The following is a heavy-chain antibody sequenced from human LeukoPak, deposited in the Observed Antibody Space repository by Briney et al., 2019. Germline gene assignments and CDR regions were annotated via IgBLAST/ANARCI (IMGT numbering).Heavy chain of an antibody. CDR1: GFTFSSYG. J-gene: IGHJ4*02. V-gene: IGHV3-30*18. CDR2: ISYDGSKK. Sequence: GRSLRLSCAASGFTFSSYGMHWVRQAPGKGLEWVAVISYDGSKKYYADSVKGRFTISRDNSKNTLYLQMNSLRAEDTAVYYCAKFRAVAGTIYWGQGTLVTVSS. CDR3: AKFRAVAGTIY. D-gene: IGHD6-19*01.